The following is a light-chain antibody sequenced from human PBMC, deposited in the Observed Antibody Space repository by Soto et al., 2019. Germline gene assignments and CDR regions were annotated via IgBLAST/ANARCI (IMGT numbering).Light chain of an antibody. J-gene: IGLJ1*01. CDR1: TSDIGTNA. CDR2: TNN. Sequence: QSVLTQPPSASGTPGQRVTVSCSGSTSDIGTNAVNWFQHLPGTAPRLLIYTNNHRPSGVPDRFSGSKSGTSASLAISGLQSEDEATYYWATWHDSFYVFGTGTKLTVL. CDR3: ATWHDSFYV. V-gene: IGLV1-44*01.